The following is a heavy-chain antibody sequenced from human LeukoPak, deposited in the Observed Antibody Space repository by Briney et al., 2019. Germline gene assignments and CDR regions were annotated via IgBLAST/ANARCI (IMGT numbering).Heavy chain of an antibody. Sequence: GGSLRLSCTTSGFTFSSYAMSWVRQAPGKGLEWVSTISASGGRTNYAGSVMGRFTISRDNSKNTLYLQMNSLRAEDTALYYCAKDKSGGWELLRDHDAFDIWGQGTMVTVSS. V-gene: IGHV3-23*01. CDR1: GFTFSSYA. D-gene: IGHD1-26*01. CDR2: ISASGGRT. CDR3: AKDKSGGWELLRDHDAFDI. J-gene: IGHJ3*02.